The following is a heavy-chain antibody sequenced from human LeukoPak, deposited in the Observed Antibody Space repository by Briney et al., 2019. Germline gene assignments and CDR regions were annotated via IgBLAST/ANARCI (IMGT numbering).Heavy chain of an antibody. CDR2: INHSGST. CDR3: AKERRPAAWRGWFDP. V-gene: IGHV4-34*01. Sequence: PLETLSLTYAVYGGSFSGYYWSWIRQPPGKGLEWIGEINHSGSTNYNPSLKSRVTISVDTSKNQFSLKLSSVTAADTAVYYCAKERRPAAWRGWFDPWGQGTLVTVSS. CDR1: GGSFSGYY. J-gene: IGHJ5*02. D-gene: IGHD2-2*01.